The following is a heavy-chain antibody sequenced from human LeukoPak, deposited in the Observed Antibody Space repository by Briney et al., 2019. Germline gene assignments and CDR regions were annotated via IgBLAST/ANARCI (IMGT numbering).Heavy chain of an antibody. CDR1: GFTFSSYW. D-gene: IGHD3-9*01. Sequence: GGSLRLSCAASGFTFSSYWMSWVRQAPGKGLEWVANIKQDGSEKYYVDSVKGRFTISRDNAKNSLYLQMNSLRTEDTALYYCARQQKADHDILTGYRLGAFDIWGQGTMVTVSS. CDR2: IKQDGSEK. CDR3: ARQQKADHDILTGYRLGAFDI. J-gene: IGHJ3*02. V-gene: IGHV3-7*03.